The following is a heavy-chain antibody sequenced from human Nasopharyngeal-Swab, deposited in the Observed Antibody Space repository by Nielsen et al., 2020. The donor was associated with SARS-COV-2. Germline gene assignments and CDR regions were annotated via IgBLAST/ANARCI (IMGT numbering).Heavy chain of an antibody. J-gene: IGHJ4*02. CDR2: IYYSGST. D-gene: IGHD6-6*01. Sequence: RQAPGKGLEWIGYIYYSGSTYYNPSLKSQVTISVDTSKNQFSLKLSSVTAADTAVYYCARGGAARPGFDYWGQGTLVTVSS. V-gene: IGHV4-31*01. CDR3: ARGGAARPGFDY.